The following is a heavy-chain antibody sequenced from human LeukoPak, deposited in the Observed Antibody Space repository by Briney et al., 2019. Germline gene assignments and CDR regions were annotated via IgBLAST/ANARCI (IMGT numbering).Heavy chain of an antibody. D-gene: IGHD5-24*01. CDR1: GYSISSGYY. J-gene: IGHJ4*02. Sequence: PSETLSLTRSVSGYSISSGYYWGWIRQPPGKGLEWIASMYHSGSTYYNPSLKSRVTISLDMYKHQFSLKLNTVNAADTAVYYCTRERPRDGNNPPVDHWGQGTLVTVSS. V-gene: IGHV4-38-2*02. CDR3: TRERPRDGNNPPVDH. CDR2: MYHSGST.